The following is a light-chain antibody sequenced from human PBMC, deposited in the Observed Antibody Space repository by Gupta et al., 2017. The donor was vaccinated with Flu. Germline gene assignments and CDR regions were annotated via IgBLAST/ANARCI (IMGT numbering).Light chain of an antibody. CDR2: AAS. J-gene: IGKJ3*01. Sequence: EIVMTQSPATLSVSPGERATLSCRASQSVSSNLAWSQQKPGQAPRLLIYAASTRATGIPARFSGSGSGTEFTLTITSLQSEDFAVYYCQQYNNWPSSFTFGPGTNVDIK. V-gene: IGKV3-15*01. CDR3: QQYNNWPSSFT. CDR1: QSVSSN.